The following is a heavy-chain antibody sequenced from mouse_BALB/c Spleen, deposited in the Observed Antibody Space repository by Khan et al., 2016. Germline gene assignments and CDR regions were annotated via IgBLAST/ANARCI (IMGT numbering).Heavy chain of an antibody. Sequence: EVELVESGGGLVQPGGSRKLSCAASGFTFSSFGMHWVRQAPEKGLDWVAYISSGSSTMYYADTVKGRFTISRDNPKNTLFLQMTSVRSEDTAMYYCARDGSSYVFYAMDYWGQGTSVTVSS. CDR2: ISSGSSTM. V-gene: IGHV5-17*02. J-gene: IGHJ4*01. CDR3: ARDGSSYVFYAMDY. D-gene: IGHD1-1*01. CDR1: GFTFSSFG.